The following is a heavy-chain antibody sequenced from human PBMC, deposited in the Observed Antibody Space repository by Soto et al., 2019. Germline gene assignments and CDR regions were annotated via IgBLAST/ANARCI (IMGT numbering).Heavy chain of an antibody. D-gene: IGHD3-10*01. CDR3: ARDRNSGFARHLAY. J-gene: IGHJ4*02. CDR2: ISGSGGAT. V-gene: IGHV3-48*01. CDR1: GFSFSGYS. Sequence: EVQLVASGGGLAQPGGSLRLSCAASGFSFSGYSINWVRQAPGKGLEWLSHISGSGGATYYADSVRGRFTISRDNAKNSLYLQVSSLRVEDTAVYYCARDRNSGFARHLAYWGQGTLVTVAS.